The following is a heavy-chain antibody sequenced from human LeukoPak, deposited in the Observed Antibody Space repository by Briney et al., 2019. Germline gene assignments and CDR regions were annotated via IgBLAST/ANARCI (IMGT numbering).Heavy chain of an antibody. CDR2: IYYSGST. V-gene: IGHV4-31*03. D-gene: IGHD6-13*01. Sequence: PSETLSLTCTVSGGSISSGGYYWSWIHQHPGKGLEWIGYIYYSGSTYYNPSLKSRVTISVDTSKNQFSLKLSSVTAADTAVYYCARDRIAAAGTHWFDPWGQGTLVTVSS. J-gene: IGHJ5*02. CDR1: GGSISSGGYY. CDR3: ARDRIAAAGTHWFDP.